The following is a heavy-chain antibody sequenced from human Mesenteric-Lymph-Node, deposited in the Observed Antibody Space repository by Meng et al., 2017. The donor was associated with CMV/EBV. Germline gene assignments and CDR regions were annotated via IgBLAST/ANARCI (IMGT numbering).Heavy chain of an antibody. CDR2: IYYNGST. D-gene: IGHD3-9*01. J-gene: IGHJ4*02. V-gene: IGHV4-59*01. CDR3: AKGGPTGNWGYYFDY. Sequence: SETLSLTCAVYGGSFSGYYWSWIRQSPGKGLEWLGYIYYNGSTNYNPSLKSRVTISVDTSKKHFFLNLSSVTPADTAVYYCAKGGPTGNWGYYFDYWGQGKLVTVSS. CDR1: GGSFSGYY.